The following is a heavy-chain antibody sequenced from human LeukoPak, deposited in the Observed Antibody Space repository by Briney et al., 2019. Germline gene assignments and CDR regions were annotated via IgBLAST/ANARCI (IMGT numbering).Heavy chain of an antibody. CDR3: AKNHERGRYDSFDM. V-gene: IGHV3-23*01. J-gene: IGHJ3*02. CDR1: GFTFSGYV. Sequence: GGSVGLSCAASGFTFSGYVMTWVRQPPGKGLQWVADISGSGGSEYYAESVKGRFSISRDNSKNTLYLQLDSLRAEDSAVYYCAKNHERGRYDSFDMWAQGSWVTVSS. D-gene: IGHD3-16*02. CDR2: ISGSGGSE.